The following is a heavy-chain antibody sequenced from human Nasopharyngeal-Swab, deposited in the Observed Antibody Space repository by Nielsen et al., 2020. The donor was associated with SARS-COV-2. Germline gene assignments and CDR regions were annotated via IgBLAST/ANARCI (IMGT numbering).Heavy chain of an antibody. CDR3: AREDIAARRGSFDY. D-gene: IGHD6-6*01. CDR1: GFTFSSYG. Sequence: GESLKISCAASGFTFSSYGMHWVRQAPGKGLEWVAVIWYDGSNKYYADSVKGRFTISRDNSKKTLYLQMNSLRAEDTAVYYCAREDIAARRGSFDYWGQGTLVTVSS. CDR2: IWYDGSNK. V-gene: IGHV3-33*01. J-gene: IGHJ4*02.